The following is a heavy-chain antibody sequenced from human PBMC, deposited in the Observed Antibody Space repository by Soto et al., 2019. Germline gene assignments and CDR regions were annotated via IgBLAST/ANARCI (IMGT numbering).Heavy chain of an antibody. V-gene: IGHV3-23*01. CDR1: GFTFSSHA. D-gene: IGHD5-18*01. CDR3: AESRGNSYGSVDF. Sequence: GGSLRLSCAASGFTFSSHAMNWVRQAPGRGLEWVTAISGGGDMTFYADSVKGRFTISRDNSKNTLYLQMNSLRAEDTAVYYCAESRGNSYGSVDFWGQGTLVNVSS. J-gene: IGHJ4*02. CDR2: ISGGGDMT.